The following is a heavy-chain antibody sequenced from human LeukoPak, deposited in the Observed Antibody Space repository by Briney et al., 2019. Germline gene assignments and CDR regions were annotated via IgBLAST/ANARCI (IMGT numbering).Heavy chain of an antibody. D-gene: IGHD3-22*01. J-gene: IGHJ4*02. CDR2: IYYTGST. CDR3: ARDYYDGDGYYYEDY. Sequence: KPSETLSLTGTVSGGSISSYYWSWIRQPPGKKLEWIGYIYYTGSTNYNPSLKSRVTLSIDTSTNQVSLRLRSVTAADTAVYYCARDYYDGDGYYYEDYWGQGTLVTVSS. V-gene: IGHV4-59*01. CDR1: GGSISSYY.